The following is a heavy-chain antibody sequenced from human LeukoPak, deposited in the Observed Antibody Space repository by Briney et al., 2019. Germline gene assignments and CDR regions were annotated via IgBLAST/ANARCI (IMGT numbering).Heavy chain of an antibody. V-gene: IGHV3-48*02. J-gene: IGHJ3*02. CDR2: ISSSSSTI. Sequence: GGSLRLSCAASGFTLSSYSMNWVRQAPGKGLEWVSYISSSSSTIYYADSVKGRFTISRDNAKNSLYLQMNSLRDEDTAVYYCARYGSGSYFWVDAFDIWGQGTMVTVSS. D-gene: IGHD3-10*01. CDR3: ARYGSGSYFWVDAFDI. CDR1: GFTLSSYS.